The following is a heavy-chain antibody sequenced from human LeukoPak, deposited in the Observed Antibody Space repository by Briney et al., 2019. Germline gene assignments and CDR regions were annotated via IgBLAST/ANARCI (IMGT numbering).Heavy chain of an antibody. CDR2: IYYSGST. D-gene: IGHD2-2*01. J-gene: IGHJ4*02. V-gene: IGHV4-30-4*01. CDR3: AREEVVPAASPLDY. CDR1: GGSISSYY. Sequence: SETLSLTCTVSGGSISSYYWSWIRQPPGKGLEWIGYIYYSGSTYYNPSLKSRVTISVDTSKNQFSLKLSSVTAADTAVYYCAREEVVPAASPLDYWGQGTLVTVSS.